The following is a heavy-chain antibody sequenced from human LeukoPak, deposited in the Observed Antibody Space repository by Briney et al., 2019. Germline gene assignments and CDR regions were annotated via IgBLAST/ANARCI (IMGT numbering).Heavy chain of an antibody. CDR3: AKVSSYDSSGYFDY. CDR2: IRYDGSNK. V-gene: IGHV3-30*02. J-gene: IGHJ4*02. D-gene: IGHD3-22*01. Sequence: GGSLRLSCAASGFTFSSYGMSWVRQAPGKGLEGVAFIRYDGSNKYYADSVKGRFTISRDNSKNTLYLQMNSLRAEDTAMYYCAKVSSYDSSGYFDYWGQGTLVTVSS. CDR1: GFTFSSYG.